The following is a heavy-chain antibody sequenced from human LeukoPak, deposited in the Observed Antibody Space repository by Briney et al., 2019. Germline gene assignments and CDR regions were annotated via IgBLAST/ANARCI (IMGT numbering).Heavy chain of an antibody. CDR1: GGTFSSYA. J-gene: IGHJ6*02. Sequence: SVKVSCKASGGTFSSYAISWVRQAPGQGLEWMGRIIPILGIANYAQKFQGRVTITADKSTSTAYMELSSLRSEDTAVYYCASSYGSGSYDYYGMDVWGQGTTVTVSS. D-gene: IGHD3-10*01. CDR3: ASSYGSGSYDYYGMDV. CDR2: IIPILGIA. V-gene: IGHV1-69*04.